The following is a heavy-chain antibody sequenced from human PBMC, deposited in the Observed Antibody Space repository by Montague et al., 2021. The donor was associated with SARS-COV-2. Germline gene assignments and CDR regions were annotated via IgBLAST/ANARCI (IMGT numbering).Heavy chain of an antibody. J-gene: IGHJ3*02. V-gene: IGHV4-31*03. Sequence: TRSLTCTVSGGSISSGGYYWSWIRQHPGKGLEWIGYIYYSGSTYYNPSLKSRVTISVDTSKNQFSLKLSSVTAADTAVYYCARFPTSYYYDSKAAPATPDAFDIWGQGTMVTVS. CDR1: GGSISSGGYY. D-gene: IGHD3-22*01. CDR3: ARFPTSYYYDSKAAPATPDAFDI. CDR2: IYYSGST.